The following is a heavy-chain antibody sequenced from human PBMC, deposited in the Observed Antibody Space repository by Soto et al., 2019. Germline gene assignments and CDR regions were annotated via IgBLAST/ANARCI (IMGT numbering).Heavy chain of an antibody. CDR2: IYWDDDK. Sequence: QITLKESGPTLVKPTQTLTLTCTLSGFSLSTSGVGVGWIRKPPGKALEWLALIYWDDDKRYSPSLKSRLTVTNDTSKHQVAMTMTNMHPVDTATYYCARSRGRFRSFDYWGQGTLVTVSS. J-gene: IGHJ4*02. CDR3: ARSRGRFRSFDY. D-gene: IGHD1-26*01. V-gene: IGHV2-5*02. CDR1: GFSLSTSGVG.